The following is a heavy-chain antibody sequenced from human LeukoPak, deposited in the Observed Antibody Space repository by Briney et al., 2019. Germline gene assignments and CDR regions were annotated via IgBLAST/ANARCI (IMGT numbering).Heavy chain of an antibody. CDR3: AKDPQAAAVAGPDY. J-gene: IGHJ4*02. CDR2: ISSSSSYI. V-gene: IGHV3-21*01. CDR1: GFTFSSYS. D-gene: IGHD6-19*01. Sequence: PGGSLRLSCAASGFTFSSYSMNWVRQAPGKGLEWVSSISSSSSYIYYADSVKGRFTISRDNSKNTLYLQMNSLRAEDTAVYYCAKDPQAAAVAGPDYWGQGTLVTVSS.